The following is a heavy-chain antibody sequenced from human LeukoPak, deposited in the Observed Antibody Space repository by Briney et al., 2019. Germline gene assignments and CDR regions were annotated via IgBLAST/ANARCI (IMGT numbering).Heavy chain of an antibody. Sequence: GVTLRLSCAASGFPFDDYAMLWARRAPGKGREWGTGISWHSGNIGYADSVRGRFTISRDNAKNSLYLQMNSLRAEDTSLYDCAKDMGGSYPLGLDYWGQGTLVTVSS. CDR3: AKDMGGSYPLGLDY. CDR1: GFPFDDYA. J-gene: IGHJ4*02. CDR2: ISWHSGNI. V-gene: IGHV3-9*01. D-gene: IGHD1-26*01.